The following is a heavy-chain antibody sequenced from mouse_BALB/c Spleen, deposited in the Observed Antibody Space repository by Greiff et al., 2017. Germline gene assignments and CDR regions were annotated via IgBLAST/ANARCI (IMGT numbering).Heavy chain of an antibody. CDR2: IDPANGNT. J-gene: IGHJ3*01. Sequence: VQLQQSGAELVRSGASVKLSCTASGFNIKDYYMHWVKQRPEQGLEWIGRIDPANGNTKYDPKFQGKATITADTSSNTAYLQLSSLTSEDTAVYYCARYDYVPAWFAYWGQGTLVTVSA. D-gene: IGHD2-4*01. CDR1: GFNIKDYY. V-gene: IGHV14-3*02. CDR3: ARYDYVPAWFAY.